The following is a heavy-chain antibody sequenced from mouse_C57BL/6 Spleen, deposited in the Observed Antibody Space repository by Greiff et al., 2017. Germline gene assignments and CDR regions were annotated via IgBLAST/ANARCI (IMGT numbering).Heavy chain of an antibody. CDR2: IDPSDSET. V-gene: IGHV1-52*01. J-gene: IGHJ1*03. D-gene: IGHD3-1*01. CDR3: AKGLPHWYFDV. Sequence: QVQLKQPGAELVRPGSSVKLSCKASGYTFTSYWMHWVKQRPIQGLEWIGNIDPSDSETHYNQKFKDKATLTVDKSSSTAYMQLSSLTSEDSAVYYCAKGLPHWYFDVWGTGTTVTVSS. CDR1: GYTFTSYW.